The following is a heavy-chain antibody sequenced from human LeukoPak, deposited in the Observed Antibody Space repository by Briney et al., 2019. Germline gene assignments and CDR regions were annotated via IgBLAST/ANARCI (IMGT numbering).Heavy chain of an antibody. D-gene: IGHD4-17*01. CDR2: INTDGSGT. J-gene: IGHJ3*02. Sequence: GGSLRLSCAASGFTFSSYWMHWVRQAPGKGLVWVSRINTDGSGTSYADSVRGRFTISRDNSKNTLYLQMNSLRAEDTAVYYCARYGDYAMDAFDIWGQGTMVTVSS. V-gene: IGHV3-74*01. CDR3: ARYGDYAMDAFDI. CDR1: GFTFSSYW.